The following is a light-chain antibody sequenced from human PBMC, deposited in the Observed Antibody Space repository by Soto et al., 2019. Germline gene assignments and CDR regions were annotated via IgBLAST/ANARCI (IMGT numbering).Light chain of an antibody. Sequence: QSALTQPASVSGSPGQSITISCTGTNSDVGGYNYVSWYQQHPGKAPKLMIYEVSNRPSGVSNRFSGSKSGNTASLTISGLQAEDEADYYCSSSTSTNTLLFGGGTQLTVL. CDR1: NSDVGGYNY. V-gene: IGLV2-14*01. CDR3: SSSTSTNTLL. J-gene: IGLJ2*01. CDR2: EVS.